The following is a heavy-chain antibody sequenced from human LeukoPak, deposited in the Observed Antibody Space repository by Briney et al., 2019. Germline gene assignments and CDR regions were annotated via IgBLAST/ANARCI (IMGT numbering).Heavy chain of an antibody. D-gene: IGHD3-22*01. CDR2: IYYSGST. CDR1: GGSISSGDYY. J-gene: IGHJ5*02. Sequence: SETLSLTCTVSGGSISSGDYYWRWIRQPPGKGLEWIGYIYYSGSTYYNPSLKSRVTISVDTSKNQFSMKLSSVTAADTAVYYCARETLYYYDSSGYDPWGQGTLVTVSS. V-gene: IGHV4-30-4*01. CDR3: ARETLYYYDSSGYDP.